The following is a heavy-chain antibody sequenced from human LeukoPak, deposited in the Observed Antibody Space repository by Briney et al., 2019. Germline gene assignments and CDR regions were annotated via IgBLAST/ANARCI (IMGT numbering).Heavy chain of an antibody. J-gene: IGHJ4*02. CDR2: VSTYKGNT. CDR3: ARDVDTATDQINDY. CDR1: GYTFTSHG. V-gene: IGHV1-18*04. Sequence: GASVKVSCKASGYTFTSHGISWVRQAPGQGLEWMGWVSTYKGNTNYVPKYQGRVTMTTDTSTSTAYMELRSLRSDDTAVYYCARDVDTATDQINDYWGQGTLVTVSS. D-gene: IGHD5-18*01.